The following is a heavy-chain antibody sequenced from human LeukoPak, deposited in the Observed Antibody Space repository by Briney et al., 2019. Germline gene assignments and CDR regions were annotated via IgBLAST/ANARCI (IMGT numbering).Heavy chain of an antibody. J-gene: IGHJ4*02. V-gene: IGHV1-69*05. Sequence: ASVKVSCKASGGTFSSYAISWVRQAPRQGLEWMGRIIPIFGTANYAQKFQGRVTITTDESTSTAYMELSSLRSEDTAVYYCAREVAYYDILTGYHYMGSYIDYWGQGTLVTVSS. CDR1: GGTFSSYA. CDR3: AREVAYYDILTGYHYMGSYIDY. D-gene: IGHD3-9*01. CDR2: IIPIFGTA.